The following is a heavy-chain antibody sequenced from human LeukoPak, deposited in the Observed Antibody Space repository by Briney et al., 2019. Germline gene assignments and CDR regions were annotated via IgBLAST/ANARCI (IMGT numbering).Heavy chain of an antibody. J-gene: IGHJ5*02. D-gene: IGHD4-17*01. CDR2: ISSSSNYI. Sequence: GGSLRLSCAVSGFTFSTYTMNWVRQAPGKGLEWVSSISSSSNYIYYADPVKGRFTISRDNAKNSLYLQMNSLRAEDTAVYYCARDLALAPYGVPIGWFDPWGQGTLVTVSS. CDR3: ARDLALAPYGVPIGWFDP. V-gene: IGHV3-21*01. CDR1: GFTFSTYT.